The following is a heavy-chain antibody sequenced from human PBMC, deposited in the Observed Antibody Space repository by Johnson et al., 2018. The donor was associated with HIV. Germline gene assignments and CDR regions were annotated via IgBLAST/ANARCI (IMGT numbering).Heavy chain of an antibody. D-gene: IGHD3-3*01. CDR1: GLTLSSYV. V-gene: IGHV3-64*01. J-gene: IGHJ3*02. CDR2: ISSNGGST. Sequence: VQVVESGGGLVQPGGSLRLSCAASGLTLSSYVMHWVRQAPGKGLEHISAISSNGGSTYYANSVKGRFTISRDNSKRKLYLQMDRLTAEDTAVYYCATYNCWSSYAFDIWGQGTTVTVSS. CDR3: ATYNCWSSYAFDI.